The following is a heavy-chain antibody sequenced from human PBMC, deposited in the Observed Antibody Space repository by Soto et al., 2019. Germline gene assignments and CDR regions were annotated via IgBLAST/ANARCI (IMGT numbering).Heavy chain of an antibody. V-gene: IGHV3-48*02. J-gene: IGHJ4*02. Sequence: VGSLRLSCAASGFSFSVYSMNWVRQAPGKGLEWVSYINGRDGAINYVDSVKGRFTISIDIAKNSLYLQMNSLRDEDTAVYFCARDHLWAFDYWGQGVLVTVSS. CDR2: INGRDGAI. CDR3: ARDHLWAFDY. D-gene: IGHD3-3*02. CDR1: GFSFSVYS.